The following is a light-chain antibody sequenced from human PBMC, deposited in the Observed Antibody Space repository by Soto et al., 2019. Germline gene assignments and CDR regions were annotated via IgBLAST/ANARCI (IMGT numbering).Light chain of an antibody. Sequence: EIVLTQFPGTLSLSPGERATLSCRASQSVGSNYLAWYQQRPGQPPNLLIFGASHRAPDIPDRFSGSGSGTDFTLTISRLEPEDFAVYYCQQYASSIQTFGQGTKVEI. J-gene: IGKJ1*01. CDR2: GAS. CDR3: QQYASSIQT. CDR1: QSVGSNY. V-gene: IGKV3-20*01.